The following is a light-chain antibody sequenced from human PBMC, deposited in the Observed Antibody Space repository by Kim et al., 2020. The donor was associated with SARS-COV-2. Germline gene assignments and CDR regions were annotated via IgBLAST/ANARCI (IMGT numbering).Light chain of an antibody. CDR3: QAWDSSSYV. Sequence: ISPGQTASIACTGHKLGDKYVCWYQQKPGQSPVLVIYQDNRRPSGIPDRFSGSNSGDTATLTISGAQVMDEADYYCQAWDSSSYVFGTGTQLTVL. J-gene: IGLJ1*01. V-gene: IGLV3-1*01. CDR1: KLGDKY. CDR2: QDN.